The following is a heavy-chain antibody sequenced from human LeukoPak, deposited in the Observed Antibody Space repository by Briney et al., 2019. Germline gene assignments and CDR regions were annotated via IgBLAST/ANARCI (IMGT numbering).Heavy chain of an antibody. D-gene: IGHD6-13*01. V-gene: IGHV4-39*01. CDR3: ARPGIAAADDFDY. Sequence: WIGSIYYSGSTYYNPSLKSRVTISVDTSKNQFSLKLSSVTAADTAVYYCARPGIAAADDFDYWGQGTLVTVSS. J-gene: IGHJ4*02. CDR2: IYYSGST.